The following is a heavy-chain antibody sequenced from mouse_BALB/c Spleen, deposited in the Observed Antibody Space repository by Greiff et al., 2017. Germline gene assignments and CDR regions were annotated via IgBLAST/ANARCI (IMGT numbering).Heavy chain of an antibody. J-gene: IGHJ2*01. CDR2: INSNGGST. V-gene: IGHV5-6-2*01. CDR3: ARQEYGNFDY. D-gene: IGHD2-10*02. Sequence: EVQVVESGGGLVKLGGSLKLSCAASGFTFSSYYMSWVRQTPEKRLELVAAINSNGGSTYYPDTVKGRFTISRDNAKNTLYLQMSSLKSEDTALYYCARQEYGNFDYWGQGTTLTVSS. CDR1: GFTFSSYY.